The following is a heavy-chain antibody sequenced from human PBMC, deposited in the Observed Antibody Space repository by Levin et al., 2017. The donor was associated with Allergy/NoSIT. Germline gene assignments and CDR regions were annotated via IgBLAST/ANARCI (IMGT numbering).Heavy chain of an antibody. Sequence: GGSLRLSCAASGFTFSNYIMNWVRQAPGKGLEWVSSISGSSTYKYYADSVKGRFTISRDNAKSSLYLQMNSLRAEDTAVYYCAAVDIVPAADSYYCYMDVWGKGTTVTVSS. V-gene: IGHV3-21*01. CDR1: GFTFSNYI. J-gene: IGHJ6*03. CDR2: ISGSSTYK. D-gene: IGHD5-12*01. CDR3: AAVDIVPAADSYYCYMDV.